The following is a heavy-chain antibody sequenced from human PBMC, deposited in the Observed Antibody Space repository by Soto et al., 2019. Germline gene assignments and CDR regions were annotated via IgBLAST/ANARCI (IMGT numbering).Heavy chain of an antibody. Sequence: QVQLQQWGAGLLKPSETLSLTCAVYGGSFSGYYWSWIRQPPGKGLERIGEINHSGSTNYNPSLKSRVTISVDTSKNQFSLKLSSVTAADTAVYYCARGTSGYDSLYYYYMDVWGKGTTVTVSS. D-gene: IGHD5-12*01. V-gene: IGHV4-34*01. CDR2: INHSGST. CDR1: GGSFSGYY. J-gene: IGHJ6*03. CDR3: ARGTSGYDSLYYYYMDV.